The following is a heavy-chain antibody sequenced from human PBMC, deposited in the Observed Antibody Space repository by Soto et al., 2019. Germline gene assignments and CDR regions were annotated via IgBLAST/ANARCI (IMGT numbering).Heavy chain of an antibody. CDR1: GASISSGW. CDR2: TLYSGRT. V-gene: IGHV4-4*02. D-gene: IGHD3-10*01. Sequence: QVQLQESGPGLVKPSGTLSLICAVSGASISSGWWTWVRQPPGKGLEWIGETLYSGRTNYNSSLNSRVTISIDKSKKQFSLNLSSVTAADTAVYYCSSRVTDAPTWGQGTLVTVSS. CDR3: SSRVTDAPT. J-gene: IGHJ5*02.